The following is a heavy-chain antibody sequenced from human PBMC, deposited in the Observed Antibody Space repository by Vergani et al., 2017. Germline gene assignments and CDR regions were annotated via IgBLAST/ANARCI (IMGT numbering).Heavy chain of an antibody. CDR1: GGSINSHNYY. V-gene: IGHV4-61*02. CDR2: IHTSGCT. J-gene: IGHJ4*02. D-gene: IGHD2-15*01. Sequence: QVQLQESGPGLVKPSQTLSLTCTVSGGSINSHNYYWSWIRQPAGKGLEWIGRIHTSGCTNYNPSLKSRVTMSEDTSKNQFSLNLTSVTAADTAVYFCARGSCLGGSCYKPLFDDWGQGSLVTVSS. CDR3: ARGSCLGGSCYKPLFDD.